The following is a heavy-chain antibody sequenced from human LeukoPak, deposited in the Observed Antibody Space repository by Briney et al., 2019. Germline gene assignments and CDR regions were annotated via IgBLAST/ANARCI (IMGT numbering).Heavy chain of an antibody. CDR3: VRYYYDSSGYYNGGY. Sequence: GGSLRLSCTPSGFILGEDTMSWFRQAPGKGLEWVTFMQYDGSNKYYTDSVKGRFTISRDNSKSTLYLQMNSLRPEDTAVYYCVRYYYDSSGYYNGGYWGPGTLVTVSS. V-gene: IGHV3-30*04. CDR2: MQYDGSNK. D-gene: IGHD3-22*01. J-gene: IGHJ4*02. CDR1: GFILGEDT.